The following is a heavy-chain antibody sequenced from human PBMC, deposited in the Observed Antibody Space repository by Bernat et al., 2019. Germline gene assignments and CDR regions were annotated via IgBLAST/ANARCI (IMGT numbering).Heavy chain of an antibody. CDR2: IYYSGST. V-gene: IGHV4-59*01. J-gene: IGHJ4*02. CDR3: ARGYDSSGYYFDY. CDR1: GGSISSYY. Sequence: QVQLQESGPGPVKPSETLSLTCTVSGGSISSYYWSWIRQPPGKGLEWIGYIYYSGSTNYNPSLKSRVTISVDTSKNQFSLKLSSVTAADTAVYYCARGYDSSGYYFDYWGQGTLVTVSS. D-gene: IGHD3-22*01.